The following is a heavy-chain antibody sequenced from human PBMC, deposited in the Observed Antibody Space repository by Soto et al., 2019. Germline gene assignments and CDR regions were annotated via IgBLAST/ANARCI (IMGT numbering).Heavy chain of an antibody. CDR3: ARDLITVTSPYFDY. D-gene: IGHD3-22*01. CDR2: ISSSGNTI. CDR1: GLTFSSYS. Sequence: GGSLRLSCVASGLTFSSYSMNWVRQAPGKGLEWVSYISSSGNTIYYADSVKGRFTISRDNAENSLYLQMNSLRDEDTAVYYCARDLITVTSPYFDYWGQGTLVTVSS. V-gene: IGHV3-48*02. J-gene: IGHJ4*02.